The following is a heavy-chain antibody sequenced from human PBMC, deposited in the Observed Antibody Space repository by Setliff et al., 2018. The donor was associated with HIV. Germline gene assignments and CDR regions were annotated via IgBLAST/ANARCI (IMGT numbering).Heavy chain of an antibody. J-gene: IGHJ5*02. V-gene: IGHV3-53*01. CDR2: IYSDGRT. Sequence: LRLSCAASGFTVSDTHMTWVRQAPGKGLEWVSFIYSDGRTHYADSVKGLFTLSRDNSKNVMHLQMNGLRPEDTAVYYCAKGVKWLDPWGQGTLVTVSS. D-gene: IGHD3-16*01. CDR3: AKGVKWLDP. CDR1: GFTVSDTH.